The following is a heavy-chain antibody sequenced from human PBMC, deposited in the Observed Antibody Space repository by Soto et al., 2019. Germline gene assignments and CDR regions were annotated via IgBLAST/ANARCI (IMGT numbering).Heavy chain of an antibody. CDR3: ARGRVTAKTFHYYFGLEV. V-gene: IGHV4-34*01. J-gene: IGHJ6*01. Sequence: SETLSLTCAFHVVSFTGYYWSCIRHSPGKWLEWIGEINQSGDSNYRPSLKSRITMSVDTPQRQFSLRLISVTAADTAVYYCARGRVTAKTFHYYFGLEVWGQGTTVLVS. CDR2: INQSGDS. CDR1: VVSFTGYY.